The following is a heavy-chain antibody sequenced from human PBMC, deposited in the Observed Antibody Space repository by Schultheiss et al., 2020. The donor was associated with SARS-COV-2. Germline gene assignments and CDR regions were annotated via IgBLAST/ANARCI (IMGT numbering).Heavy chain of an antibody. J-gene: IGHJ5*02. CDR3: ARNRYASSYWFDP. V-gene: IGHV4-34*01. D-gene: IGHD6-13*01. Sequence: SETLSLTCAVYGGSFSGYYWSWIRQPPGKGLEWIGEINHSGSTNYNPSLKSRVTISVDTSKNQFSLKLSSVTAADTAVYYCARNRYASSYWFDPWGQGTLVTVSS. CDR1: GGSFSGYY. CDR2: INHSGST.